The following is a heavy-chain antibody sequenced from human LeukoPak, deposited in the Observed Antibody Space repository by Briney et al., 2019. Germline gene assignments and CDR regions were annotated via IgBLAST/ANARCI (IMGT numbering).Heavy chain of an antibody. Sequence: SETLSLTCTVSGGSISSYYWSWIRQPPGKGLEWIGYIYYSGSTSYNPSLKSRVTISLDTSKNQFSLKLSSVTAADTAVYYCARGPRVYCSGGSCYYLHYWGQGTLVTVSS. CDR3: ARGPRVYCSGGSCYYLHY. D-gene: IGHD2-15*01. CDR2: IYYSGST. J-gene: IGHJ4*02. V-gene: IGHV4-59*01. CDR1: GGSISSYY.